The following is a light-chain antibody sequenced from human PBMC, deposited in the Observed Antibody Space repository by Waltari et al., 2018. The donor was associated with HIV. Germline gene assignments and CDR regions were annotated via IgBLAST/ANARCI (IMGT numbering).Light chain of an antibody. CDR1: QSVTSSF. CDR3: QQYGSSPLT. CDR2: GAS. V-gene: IGKV3-20*01. J-gene: IGKJ4*01. Sequence: GTLSLSPGERATLSCRASQSVTSSFLSWYQQKPGQAPRLLIYGASSRATGIPDRFSGGGSGTDFTLTISRLEPEDFAVYYCQQYGSSPLTSGGGTKVDIK.